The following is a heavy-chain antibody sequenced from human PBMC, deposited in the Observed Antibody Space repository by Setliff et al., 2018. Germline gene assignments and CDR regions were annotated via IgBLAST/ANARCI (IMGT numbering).Heavy chain of an antibody. J-gene: IGHJ5*02. D-gene: IGHD4-17*01. CDR3: ARSRLYGGWFDP. CDR2: INPNSGGT. Sequence: ASVKVSCKASGYTFTGYFIHWVRQAPGQGLEWMGWINPNSGGTNYAQKFQGRVTMTRDTSISTAYMELSRLRSDDTAVYSCARSRLYGGWFDPCGQGTLVTVSS. V-gene: IGHV1-2*02. CDR1: GYTFTGYF.